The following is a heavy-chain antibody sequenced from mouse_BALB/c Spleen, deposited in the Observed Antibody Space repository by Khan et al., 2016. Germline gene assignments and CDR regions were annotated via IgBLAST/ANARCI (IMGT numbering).Heavy chain of an antibody. CDR1: GFNIKDTY. D-gene: IGHD1-1*01. Sequence: VQLKQSGAELVKPGASVKLSCTTSGFNIKDTYMHWVKQRPEQGLEWIGRIDPANGNTKYDPKFQGKATITADTSSNTAYLQLSSLTSEDTAVXYCASFLLRFHYWGQGTTLTVSS. CDR2: IDPANGNT. J-gene: IGHJ2*01. CDR3: ASFLLRFHY. V-gene: IGHV14-3*02.